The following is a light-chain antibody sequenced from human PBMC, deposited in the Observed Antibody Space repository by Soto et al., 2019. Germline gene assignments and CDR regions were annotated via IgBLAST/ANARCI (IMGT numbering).Light chain of an antibody. V-gene: IGKV3-15*01. CDR1: QSVSSN. CDR2: GAS. CDR3: QQYNNWPLT. Sequence: EIVMTQSPATLSVSPGERATLSCRASQSVSSNLAWYQQKPGQAPRLLIYGASTRATGIPAGFSGSGSGTEFTLTISSLQSEDFAVYYCQQYNNWPLTFGGGTQVDIK. J-gene: IGKJ4*01.